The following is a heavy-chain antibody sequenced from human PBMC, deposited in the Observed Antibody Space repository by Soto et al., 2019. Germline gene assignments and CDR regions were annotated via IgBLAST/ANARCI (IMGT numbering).Heavy chain of an antibody. CDR1: GASIRSGGYY. J-gene: IGHJ4*02. CDR3: ARIEMASIK. CDR2: IYYTGST. V-gene: IGHV4-31*03. Sequence: LSLTCSVSGASIRSGGYYWSWLRQSPGKGMEWIGHIYYTGSTFYSPSLKSRLTISLDTSKNQFSLDLRSVTAADTAMYYCARIEMASIKWGRGTLVTVSS.